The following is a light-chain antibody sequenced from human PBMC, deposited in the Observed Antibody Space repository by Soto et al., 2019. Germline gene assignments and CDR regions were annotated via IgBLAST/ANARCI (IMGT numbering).Light chain of an antibody. V-gene: IGLV2-14*01. J-gene: IGLJ2*01. Sequence: QSVLTQPASVSGSPGQSITLSCTGTSSGVGGYNYVSWYQQHPGKAPKLMIYEVSNRPSGVSNRFSGSKSGNTASLTISGLQPEDEADYYCSSYTSSSTLVFGGGTKVTVL. CDR1: SSGVGGYNY. CDR3: SSYTSSSTLV. CDR2: EVS.